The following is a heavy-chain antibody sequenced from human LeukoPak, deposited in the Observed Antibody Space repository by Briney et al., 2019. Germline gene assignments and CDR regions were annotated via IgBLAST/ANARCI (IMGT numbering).Heavy chain of an antibody. D-gene: IGHD3-22*01. CDR2: IYPGDSDT. CDR1: GYSFTGYW. CDR3: ARHFSYYDSSDQFGY. Sequence: GESLKISCKGSGYSFTGYWIGWVRQMPGKGLEWMGIIYPGDSDTRYSPSFQGQVTISADKSISTAYLQWSSLKASDTAMYYCARHFSYYDSSDQFGYWGQGTLVTVSS. V-gene: IGHV5-51*01. J-gene: IGHJ4*02.